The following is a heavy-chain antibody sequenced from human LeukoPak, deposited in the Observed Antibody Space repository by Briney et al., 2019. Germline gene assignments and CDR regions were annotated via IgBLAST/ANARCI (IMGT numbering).Heavy chain of an antibody. CDR1: GFTLETFG. J-gene: IGHJ4*02. D-gene: IGHD1-26*01. Sequence: GQSLRLSCAASGFTLETFGMPWVRQSPGKGLEWVGVVWPNGRITNYGDSVQGRFTISRDNSNITPYLQMTSMRAEDTGLYYFARVTVGTISDWGQATLVTAS. V-gene: IGHV3-33*01. CDR2: VWPNGRIT. CDR3: ARVTVGTISD.